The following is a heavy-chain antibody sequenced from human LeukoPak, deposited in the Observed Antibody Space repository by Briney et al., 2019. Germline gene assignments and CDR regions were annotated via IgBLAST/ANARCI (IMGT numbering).Heavy chain of an antibody. CDR1: CYTFYSYC. CDR3: ARVSGQLLSYSVY. J-gene: IGHJ4*02. Sequence: APVKVSCKASCYTFYSYCISWGRQAPGQRLEWMGWISAYDGNTNYAQKLQGRVTMTTDTSTSTAYMELRSLRSDDTAVYYCARVSGQLLSYSVYWGQGTLVTVSS. V-gene: IGHV1-18*01. D-gene: IGHD2-2*01. CDR2: ISAYDGNT.